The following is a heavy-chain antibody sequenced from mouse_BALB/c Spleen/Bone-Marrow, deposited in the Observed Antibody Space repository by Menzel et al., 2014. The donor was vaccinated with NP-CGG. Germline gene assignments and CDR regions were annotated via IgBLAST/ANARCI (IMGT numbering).Heavy chain of an antibody. CDR1: GFNIKDTY. V-gene: IGHV14-3*02. CDR3: ASYYYGSSSFAY. J-gene: IGHJ3*01. D-gene: IGHD1-1*01. CDR2: IDPANGNT. Sequence: EVQLQQSGAELVKPGASVKLSCTASGFNIKDTYMHWVKQRPEQVLEWIGRIDPANGNTKYDPKFQGKATITADTSSNTAYLQLSSLTSEDTAVYYCASYYYGSSSFAYWGQGTLVTVSA.